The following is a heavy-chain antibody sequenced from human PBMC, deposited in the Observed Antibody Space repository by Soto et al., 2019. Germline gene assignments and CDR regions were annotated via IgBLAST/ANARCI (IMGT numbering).Heavy chain of an antibody. D-gene: IGHD3-10*01. V-gene: IGHV3-53*02. Sequence: EVQLVETGGGLIQPGGSLRLSCAASGFSISSNYMTWVRQAPGKGLEWVSLLYSGGTSYYADSVKGRFTISRDNSKNTLFLQMNRLKPEDTAVYYCARGQQVSTIRGVQGFDYWGQGTLVTVSS. J-gene: IGHJ4*02. CDR3: ARGQQVSTIRGVQGFDY. CDR2: LYSGGTS. CDR1: GFSISSNY.